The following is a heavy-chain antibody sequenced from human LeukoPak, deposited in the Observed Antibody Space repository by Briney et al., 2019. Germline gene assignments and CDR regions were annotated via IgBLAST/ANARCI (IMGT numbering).Heavy chain of an antibody. J-gene: IGHJ4*02. CDR1: GGSISSSSYY. CDR3: ARDRRGYYDSSGPFDY. Sequence: SETLSLTCTVSGGSISSSSYYWGWIRQPPGKGLEWIGSIYYSGSTYYNPSLKSRVTISVDTSKNQFSLKLSSVTAADTAVYYCARDRRGYYDSSGPFDYWGQGTLVTVSS. D-gene: IGHD3-22*01. CDR2: IYYSGST. V-gene: IGHV4-39*07.